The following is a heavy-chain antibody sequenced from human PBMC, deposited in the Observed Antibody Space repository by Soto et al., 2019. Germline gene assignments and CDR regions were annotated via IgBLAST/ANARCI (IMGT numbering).Heavy chain of an antibody. D-gene: IGHD3-3*01. J-gene: IGHJ5*02. Sequence: GGSLRLSCAASGFTFSSYAMHWVRQAPGKGLEWVAVISYDGSNKYYADSVKGRFTISRDNSKNTLYLQMNSLRAEDTAVYYCARGLRFLEWLPREDWFDPWGQGTLVTVSS. CDR1: GFTFSSYA. V-gene: IGHV3-30-3*01. CDR3: ARGLRFLEWLPREDWFDP. CDR2: ISYDGSNK.